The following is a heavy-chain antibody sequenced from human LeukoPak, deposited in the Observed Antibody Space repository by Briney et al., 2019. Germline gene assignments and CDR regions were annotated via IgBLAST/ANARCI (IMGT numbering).Heavy chain of an antibody. V-gene: IGHV1-46*01. CDR3: ARLAGTDMIGYFQV. D-gene: IGHD5-18*01. CDR2: INPSGGST. Sequence: ASVKVSCKASAYTFTSYYMHWVRQAPGQGLEWMGIINPSGGSTSYAQKFQGRVTMTRDTSTSTAYMELRSLRSDDTAVYYCARLAGTDMIGYFQVWGQGTLVTVSS. J-gene: IGHJ1*01. CDR1: AYTFTSYY.